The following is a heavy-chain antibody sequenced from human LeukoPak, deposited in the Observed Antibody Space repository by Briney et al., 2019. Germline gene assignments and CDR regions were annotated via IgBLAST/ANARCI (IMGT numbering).Heavy chain of an antibody. CDR2: IGANGGTT. V-gene: IGHV3-23*01. D-gene: IGHD2-21*02. CDR1: GFTVSNDY. J-gene: IGHJ4*02. CDR3: AKELSTGSGGACGGACYWARPFDY. Sequence: PGGSLRLSCAVSGFTVSNDYMSWVRQAPEKGLEWVSAIGANGGTTFYADSVTGRFTISTDNSKSTLYMQMNSLRAEDTAVYYCAKELSTGSGGACGGACYWARPFDYWGQGILVTVSS.